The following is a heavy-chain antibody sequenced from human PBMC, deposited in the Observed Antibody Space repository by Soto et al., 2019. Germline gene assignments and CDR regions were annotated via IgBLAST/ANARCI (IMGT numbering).Heavy chain of an antibody. CDR1: GFTFDQYT. Sequence: EVQLVESGGGLVQPGRSLRLACAASGFTFDQYTMHWVRQAPGKGLEWVSSITWHSGTIGYADSVKGRFTISRDNAKNSLYLHMNSLRGEHTALYYCAKERITFGDFNYYYMDVWGNGTTVTVSS. D-gene: IGHD3-16*01. CDR3: AKERITFGDFNYYYMDV. V-gene: IGHV3-9*01. CDR2: ITWHSGTI. J-gene: IGHJ6*03.